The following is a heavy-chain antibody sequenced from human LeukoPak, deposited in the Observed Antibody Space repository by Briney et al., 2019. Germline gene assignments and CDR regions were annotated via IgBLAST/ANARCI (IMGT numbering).Heavy chain of an antibody. V-gene: IGHV4-30-4*01. CDR3: ARARRVVVGAPYYFDY. D-gene: IGHD2-15*01. CDR2: IYYSGST. CDR1: GGSISSGGYS. Sequence: KASETLSLTCAVSGGSISSGGYSWSWIRQPPGKGLEWIGYIYYSGSTYYNPSLKSRVTISVDTSKNQFSLKLSSVTAADTAVYYCARARRVVVGAPYYFDYWGQGTLVTVSS. J-gene: IGHJ4*02.